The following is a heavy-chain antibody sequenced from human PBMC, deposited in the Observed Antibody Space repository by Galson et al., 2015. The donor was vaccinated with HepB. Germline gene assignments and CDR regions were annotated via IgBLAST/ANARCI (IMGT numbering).Heavy chain of an antibody. CDR1: GYSFTSYW. J-gene: IGHJ6*04. CDR3: ARHPQAARAPYYHCYGMDV. D-gene: IGHD6-6*01. CDR2: IDPSDSYT. V-gene: IGHV5-10-1*01. Sequence: QSGAEVKKPGESLRISCKGSGYSFTSYWISWVRQMPGKGLEWMGRIDPSDSYTNYSPSFQGHVTISADKSISTAYLQWSSLKASDTAMYYCARHPQAARAPYYHCYGMDVSGKGTTVTVSS.